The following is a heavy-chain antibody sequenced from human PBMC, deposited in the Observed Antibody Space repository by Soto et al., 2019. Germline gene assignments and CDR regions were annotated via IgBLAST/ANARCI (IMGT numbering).Heavy chain of an antibody. D-gene: IGHD3-10*01. Sequence: QVQLQESGPGLVKPSETLSLTCTVSGGSISSYYWSWIRQPPGKGLEWIGYIYYSGSTNYNPSLXGRFTRPVDTXXSXFXXKLSSVTAADTAVYYCARADYDYSGSGTRPTWFDPWGQGTLGTVSS. CDR1: GGSISSYY. J-gene: IGHJ5*02. CDR3: ARADYDYSGSGTRPTWFDP. V-gene: IGHV4-59*01. CDR2: IYYSGST.